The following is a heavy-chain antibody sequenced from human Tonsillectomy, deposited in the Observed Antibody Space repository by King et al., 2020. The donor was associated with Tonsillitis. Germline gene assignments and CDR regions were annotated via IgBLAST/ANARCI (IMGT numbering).Heavy chain of an antibody. V-gene: IGHV1-18*04. CDR1: GYTLTSYG. CDR3: AREILASGSYYPDAFDM. J-gene: IGHJ3*02. CDR2: ISAFNGDT. D-gene: IGHD3-10*01. Sequence: VQLVESGAEVKKPGASVKVSCKASGYTLTSYGISWVRQAPGQGLEWMGWISAFNGDTNYAQNLQARVTMTTDTSTSTAYMELRSLRSDDTAVYYCAREILASGSYYPDAFDMWGQGTMVTVSS.